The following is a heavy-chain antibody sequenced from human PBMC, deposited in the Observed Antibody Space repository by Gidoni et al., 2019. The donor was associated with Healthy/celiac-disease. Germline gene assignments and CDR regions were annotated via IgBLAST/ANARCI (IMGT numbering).Heavy chain of an antibody. D-gene: IGHD2-15*01. CDR3: ADGKDCSGGSCYDY. Sequence: QVQLVQSGAEVKKPGSSVKVSCKASGGTFSSYAISWVRPAPGQGLEWMGRIIPILGIANYAQKFQGRVTITADKSTSTAYMELSSLRSEDTAVYYCADGKDCSGGSCYDYWGQGTLVTVSS. CDR2: IIPILGIA. J-gene: IGHJ4*02. V-gene: IGHV1-69*09. CDR1: GGTFSSYA.